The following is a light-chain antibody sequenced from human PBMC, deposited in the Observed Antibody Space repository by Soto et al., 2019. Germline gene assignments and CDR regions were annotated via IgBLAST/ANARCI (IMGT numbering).Light chain of an antibody. CDR3: QQYRSWPRT. V-gene: IGKV3-15*01. CDR2: GAT. Sequence: EILLTQSPATLSVSPGETATLSCRASQNVLSDLAWYQQKPGQAPRLLVYGATTRATDAPAKFRGRGSGTEFSLTISSLQSEESATYYCQQYRSWPRTFGQGSKVEI. J-gene: IGKJ1*01. CDR1: QNVLSD.